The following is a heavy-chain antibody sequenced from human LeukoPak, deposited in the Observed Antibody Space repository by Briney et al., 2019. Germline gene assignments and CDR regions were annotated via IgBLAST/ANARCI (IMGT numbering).Heavy chain of an antibody. J-gene: IGHJ4*02. Sequence: PGGSLRLSCAASGFAFSTYSMNWVRQAPGKGLEWVSSITSSSTSIYYADSVKGRFTISRDNAKSSLYLQMNSLRAEDTGVYYCARVTAGTYYKGLGSFDSWGQGAQVSVSS. CDR3: ARVTAGTYYKGLGSFDS. CDR1: GFAFSTYS. CDR2: ITSSSTSI. V-gene: IGHV3-21*01. D-gene: IGHD1-26*01.